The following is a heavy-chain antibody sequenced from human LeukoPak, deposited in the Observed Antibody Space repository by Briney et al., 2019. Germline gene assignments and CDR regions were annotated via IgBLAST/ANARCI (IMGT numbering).Heavy chain of an antibody. J-gene: IGHJ3*02. CDR3: ARERRLRYCSGGGCHDAFDI. Sequence: GGSLRLSCAASGFTFSSYSMNWVRQAPGKGLEWVSSISSSSSYIYYADSVKGRFTISRDNAKNSLYLQMNSLRAEDTAVYYCARERRLRYCSGGGCHDAFDIWGQGTMVTVSS. V-gene: IGHV3-21*04. D-gene: IGHD2-15*01. CDR2: ISSSSSYI. CDR1: GFTFSSYS.